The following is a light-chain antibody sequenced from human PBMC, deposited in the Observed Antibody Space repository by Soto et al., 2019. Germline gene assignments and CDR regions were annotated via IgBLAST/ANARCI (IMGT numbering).Light chain of an antibody. Sequence: ETVMTQSPATLSLSPGARVTLSCRASEGVGSNLAWYQQKPGQAPRVVIYGASTRAPGVPETFSGSGSGSEFTLTISSLQSEDSAIYYCQQYSDWPRTFGQGTKVEIK. V-gene: IGKV3-15*01. CDR2: GAS. J-gene: IGKJ1*01. CDR1: EGVGSN. CDR3: QQYSDWPRT.